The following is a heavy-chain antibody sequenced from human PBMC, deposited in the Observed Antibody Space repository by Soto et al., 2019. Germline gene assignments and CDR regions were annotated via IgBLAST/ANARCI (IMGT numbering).Heavy chain of an antibody. CDR3: ARERPDGARLDP. Sequence: SETLSLTCTVSCGSISSGDYYWSLIRQLPGKGLEWIGYIYHSGSTYYNPSLKSRVTISVDTSKNQFSLKLSSVTAADTAVYYCARERPDGARLDPWGQGTLVTVSS. CDR1: CGSISSGDYY. CDR2: IYHSGST. J-gene: IGHJ5*02. V-gene: IGHV4-30-4*01. D-gene: IGHD6-6*01.